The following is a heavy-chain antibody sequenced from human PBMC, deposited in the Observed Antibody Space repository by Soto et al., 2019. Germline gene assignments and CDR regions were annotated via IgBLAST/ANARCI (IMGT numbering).Heavy chain of an antibody. CDR1: GGSISSGSYY. CDR3: ARPGNSGWSIAFDY. CDR2: IYYSGST. D-gene: IGHD6-19*01. Sequence: QLQLQESGPGLVKPSETLSLSCTVSGGSISSGSYYWGWIRQPPGKGLEWIGSIYYSGSTYYNPSLRSRVTISGDTSKSQFYLKLSSVTAADTAVYYCARPGNSGWSIAFDYWGQGTLVTVSS. J-gene: IGHJ4*02. V-gene: IGHV4-39*01.